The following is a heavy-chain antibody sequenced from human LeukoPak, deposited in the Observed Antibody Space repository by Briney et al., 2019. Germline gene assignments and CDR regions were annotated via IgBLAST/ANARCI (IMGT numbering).Heavy chain of an antibody. CDR3: ARDIVATGGRYFDH. D-gene: IGHD6-13*01. Sequence: GGSLRLSCAASGFIFRSYGMHWVRQTPGEGLEWVAAIWYDGSNKYYAGSVKGRFTISRDNSENTLSLQMNSLRGEDTAVYYCARDIVATGGRYFDHWGQGTVVTVSS. CDR1: GFIFRSYG. J-gene: IGHJ4*02. CDR2: IWYDGSNK. V-gene: IGHV3-33*01.